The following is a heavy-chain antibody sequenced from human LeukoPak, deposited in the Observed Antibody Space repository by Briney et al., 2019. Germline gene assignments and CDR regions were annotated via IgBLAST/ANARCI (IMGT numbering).Heavy chain of an antibody. D-gene: IGHD5-12*01. J-gene: IGHJ4*02. CDR3: ARVSWDIVATKTPYYFDY. V-gene: IGHV1-18*01. CDR2: ISAYNGNT. Sequence: ASVKVSCKASGYTFTSYGISWVRQAPGQGLEWMGWISAYNGNTNYAQKLQGRVTMTTDTSTSTAYMELRSLRSDDTSVYYCARVSWDIVATKTPYYFDYWGQGTLVTVSS. CDR1: GYTFTSYG.